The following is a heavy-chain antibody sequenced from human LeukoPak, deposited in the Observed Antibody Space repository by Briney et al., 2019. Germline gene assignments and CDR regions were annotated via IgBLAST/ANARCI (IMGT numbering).Heavy chain of an antibody. Sequence: GGSLRLSCAASGFTVSSHYMSWVRQAPGKGLEWVSVIYSGGSTYYGDSVEGRFTISRDNSKNTLHLQLNSLRAEDTAIYYCAKETYQLLLPNFDCWGQGTLVTVSS. CDR2: IYSGGST. D-gene: IGHD2-2*01. V-gene: IGHV3-53*01. CDR3: AKETYQLLLPNFDC. J-gene: IGHJ4*02. CDR1: GFTVSSHY.